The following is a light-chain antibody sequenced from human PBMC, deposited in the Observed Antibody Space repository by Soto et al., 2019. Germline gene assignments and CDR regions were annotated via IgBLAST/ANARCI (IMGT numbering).Light chain of an antibody. J-gene: IGKJ1*01. CDR2: DAS. CDR3: QQYYTYSWT. Sequence: DIQMTQSPSTLSASVGDRVTITCRVSQSISSWLAWYQQKPGKAPKLLIYDASSLESGVTSRFSGSGSGTEFTLTISSLQPDDCATYYCQQYYTYSWTFGQGTKVEF. V-gene: IGKV1-5*01. CDR1: QSISSW.